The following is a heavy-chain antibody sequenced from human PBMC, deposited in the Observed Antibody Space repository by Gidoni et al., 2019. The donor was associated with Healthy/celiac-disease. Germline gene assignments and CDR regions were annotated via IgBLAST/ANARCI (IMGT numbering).Heavy chain of an antibody. D-gene: IGHD6-19*01. V-gene: IGHV4-59*01. CDR3: ARLAGDLLRIDI. CDR2: RYYRGST. CDR1: GRSISSYY. J-gene: IGHJ3*02. Sequence: QVQLQESGPGLVQPSETLSLTCTVSGRSISSYYWIWIRQPPGTGLEWIGYRYYRGSTNINHSLKCRVTITVDTSKNQFSLKLSFVTAADTAVYVCARLAGDLLRIDIWGQGTMVTVSS.